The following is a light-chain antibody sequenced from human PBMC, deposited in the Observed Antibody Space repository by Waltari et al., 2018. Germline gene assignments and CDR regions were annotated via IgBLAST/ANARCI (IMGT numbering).Light chain of an antibody. CDR2: KAS. CDR1: ESVKNN. V-gene: IGKV1-5*03. CDR3: HQYNTLPLT. J-gene: IGKJ4*01. Sequence: DVQLIHSPSTLSASVGDRVTITCRARESVKNNLAWYQHQPGKAPKVLVHKASRLESGVASRFSGSGYGTEFTLTISSLEPDYFATYYCHQYNTLPLTFGGGTKVEIK.